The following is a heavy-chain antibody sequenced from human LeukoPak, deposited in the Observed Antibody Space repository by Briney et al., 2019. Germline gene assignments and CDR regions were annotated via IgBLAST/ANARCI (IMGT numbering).Heavy chain of an antibody. V-gene: IGHV4-34*01. Sequence: PSETLSLTCAVYGGSFSGYYWSWIRQPPGKGLEWIGEIYHSGSTNYNPSLKSRVTISVDKSKNQFSLKLSSVTAADTVVYYCARDQDNWNSLDYWGQGTLVTVSS. J-gene: IGHJ4*02. CDR1: GGSFSGYY. CDR3: ARDQDNWNSLDY. D-gene: IGHD1-7*01. CDR2: IYHSGST.